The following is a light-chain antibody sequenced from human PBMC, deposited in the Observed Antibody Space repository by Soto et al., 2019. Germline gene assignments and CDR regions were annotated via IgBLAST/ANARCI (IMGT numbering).Light chain of an antibody. CDR1: SSNIGSNY. CDR3: AAWDDSLSGPDVV. J-gene: IGLJ2*01. CDR2: TNN. Sequence: QPVLTQPPSASGTPGQRVTISCSGSSSNIGSNYVYWYQQLPGKAPKLLIYTNNQRPSGVPDRFSGSKSGTSASLAISGLRSEDEADYYCAAWDDSLSGPDVVFGGGTKLTVL. V-gene: IGLV1-47*01.